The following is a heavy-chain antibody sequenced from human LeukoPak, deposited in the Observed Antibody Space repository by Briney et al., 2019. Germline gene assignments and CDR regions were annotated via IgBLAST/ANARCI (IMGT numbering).Heavy chain of an antibody. CDR2: ISSDGSST. V-gene: IGHV3-74*01. Sequence: PGGSLRLSCAASGFTFSGFWMHWVRQAPGKGLVWVSRISSDGSSTSYADSVKGRSTISRDNAKNSLYLQMNSLRAEDTAIYYCARDPWGIHAYWGQGTLVTVSS. CDR3: ARDPWGIHAY. CDR1: GFTFSGFW. J-gene: IGHJ4*02. D-gene: IGHD3-16*01.